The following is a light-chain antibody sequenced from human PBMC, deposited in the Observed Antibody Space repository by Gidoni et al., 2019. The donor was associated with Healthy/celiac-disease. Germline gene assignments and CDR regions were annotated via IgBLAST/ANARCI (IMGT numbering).Light chain of an antibody. V-gene: IGKV1-5*03. Sequence: DIQLTQSPSTLSASVVDRVTITCRASQSISSWLAWYQQKPGKAPKLLIYKASSLESGVPSRFSGSGSGTEFTLTSSSLQPDDLATYYCQQYNSRCSFGQGTKLEIK. CDR3: QQYNSRCS. CDR1: QSISSW. CDR2: KAS. J-gene: IGKJ2*04.